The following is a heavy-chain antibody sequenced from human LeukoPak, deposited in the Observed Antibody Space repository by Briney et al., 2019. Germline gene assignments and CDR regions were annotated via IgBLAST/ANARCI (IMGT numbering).Heavy chain of an antibody. Sequence: SETLSLTCTVSGCSINRRSDYWGWIRQPPGKGLEWIGSIYYSGSTHYNPSLKSRVTMSIDTSKNQFSLRLSSVTAADTAVYYCARRPGEYGGNDFDYWGQGTLVTVSS. CDR3: ARRPGEYGGNDFDY. D-gene: IGHD4/OR15-4a*01. V-gene: IGHV4-39*01. J-gene: IGHJ4*02. CDR1: GCSINRRSDY. CDR2: IYYSGST.